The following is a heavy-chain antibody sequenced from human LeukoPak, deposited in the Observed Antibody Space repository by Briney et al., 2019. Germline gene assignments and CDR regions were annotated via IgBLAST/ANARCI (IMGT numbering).Heavy chain of an antibody. D-gene: IGHD1-14*01. Sequence: GGSLRLSCAASGFTFSSYVMHWVRQAPGKGLEWVAIISYDGSNEYYADSVKGRFTISRDNSKNTLYLQMNSLRAADTAVYYCAKTNAVDAFDIWGQGTMVTVSS. V-gene: IGHV3-30*04. J-gene: IGHJ3*02. CDR3: AKTNAVDAFDI. CDR2: ISYDGSNE. CDR1: GFTFSSYV.